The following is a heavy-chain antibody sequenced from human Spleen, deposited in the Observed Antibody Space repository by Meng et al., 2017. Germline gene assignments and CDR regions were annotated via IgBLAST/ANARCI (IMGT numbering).Heavy chain of an antibody. CDR2: IPPRGSS. CDR3: LRGSGGSV. Sequence: QVQLRVSGPARVKPSETLSLTCAVSGDSITNHNWWAWVRQPPGKGLEWIGEIPPRGSSAYSPSLKSRVSMSIDTSKNQFSVKLTSVTAADTAVYYCLRGSGGSVWGQGTLVTVSS. D-gene: IGHD3-10*01. V-gene: IGHV4-4*02. J-gene: IGHJ1*01. CDR1: GDSITNHNW.